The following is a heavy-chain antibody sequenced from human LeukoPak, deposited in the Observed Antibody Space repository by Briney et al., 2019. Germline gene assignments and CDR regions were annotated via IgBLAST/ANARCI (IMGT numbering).Heavy chain of an antibody. CDR3: ARGRGTIFGVVIDY. D-gene: IGHD3-3*01. CDR2: IIPILGIA. J-gene: IGHJ4*02. CDR1: GYTFTSYG. V-gene: IGHV1-69*04. Sequence: SVKVSCKDSGYTFTSYGISWVRQAPGQGLEWMGRIIPILGIANYAQKFQGRVTITADKSTSTAYMEPSSLRSEDTAVYYCARGRGTIFGVVIDYWGQGTLVTVSS.